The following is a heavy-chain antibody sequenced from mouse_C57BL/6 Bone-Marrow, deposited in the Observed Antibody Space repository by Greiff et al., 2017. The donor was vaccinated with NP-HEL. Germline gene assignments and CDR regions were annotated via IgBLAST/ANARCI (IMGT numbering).Heavy chain of an antibody. CDR3: ARAQLRLPYFAY. D-gene: IGHD3-2*02. CDR1: GYTFTSYG. Sequence: QVQLQQSGAELARPGASVKLSCKASGYTFTSYGISWVKQRTGQGLEWIGEIYPRSGNTYYNEKFKGKATLTADKSSSTAYMELRSLTSEDSAVYFCARAQLRLPYFAYWGQGTLVTVSA. V-gene: IGHV1-81*01. CDR2: IYPRSGNT. J-gene: IGHJ3*01.